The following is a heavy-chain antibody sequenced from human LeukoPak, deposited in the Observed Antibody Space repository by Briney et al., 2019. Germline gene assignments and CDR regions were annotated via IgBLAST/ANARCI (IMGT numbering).Heavy chain of an antibody. J-gene: IGHJ6*03. CDR1: GGSFSGYY. CDR3: ARDREQQLEGYYYYYMDV. Sequence: PSETLSLTCAVYGGSFSGYYWGWTRQTPGKGLEWIGEINHSGSTNYNPFLNRRVTMSVDSSKNQFSLKLSSVTAADTAVYYCARDREQQLEGYYYYYMDVWGKGTTVTVSS. D-gene: IGHD6-13*01. V-gene: IGHV4-34*01. CDR2: INHSGST.